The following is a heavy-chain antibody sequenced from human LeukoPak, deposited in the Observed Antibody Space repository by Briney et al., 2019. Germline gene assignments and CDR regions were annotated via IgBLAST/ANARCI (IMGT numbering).Heavy chain of an antibody. V-gene: IGHV4-4*07. CDR1: GGSISSYY. CDR2: TYTSGST. D-gene: IGHD3-10*01. Sequence: SETLSLTCTVSGGSISSYYWSWIRQPAGKGLEWIGRTYTSGSTNYNPSMKSRVTMSEDTSKNQFSVKLSAVSAADAAVYYGVRDPLLLWFGEQEYAFGIRGQGTTVTVST. J-gene: IGHJ3*02. CDR3: VRDPLLLWFGEQEYAFGI.